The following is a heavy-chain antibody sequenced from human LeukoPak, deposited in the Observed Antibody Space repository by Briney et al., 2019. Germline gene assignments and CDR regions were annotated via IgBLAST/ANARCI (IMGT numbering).Heavy chain of an antibody. J-gene: IGHJ1*01. CDR2: INHSGST. CDR3: ASESSPSYSSSWYPRSRYFQH. Sequence: PSETLSLTCAVYGGSFSGYYWSWIRQPPGKGLEWIGEINHSGSTNYNPSLKSRVTISVDTFKNQFSLKLSSVTAADTAVYYCASESSPSYSSSWYPRSRYFQHWGQGTLVTVSS. D-gene: IGHD6-13*01. V-gene: IGHV4-34*01. CDR1: GGSFSGYY.